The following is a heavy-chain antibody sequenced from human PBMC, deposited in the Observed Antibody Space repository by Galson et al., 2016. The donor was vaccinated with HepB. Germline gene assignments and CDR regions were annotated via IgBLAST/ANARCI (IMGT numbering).Heavy chain of an antibody. J-gene: IGHJ4*02. CDR2: VKQDGSDI. Sequence: SLRLSCAVSGFTFGSLWMTWFRQAPGKGLEWVANVKQDGSDIRYVDYVKGRFTISRDNAKNSLYLQMNSLRVEDTALYYCAGGGGWLTVYWGQGTLVTVSS. CDR3: AGGGGWLTVY. V-gene: IGHV3-7*01. CDR1: GFTFGSLW. D-gene: IGHD6-19*01.